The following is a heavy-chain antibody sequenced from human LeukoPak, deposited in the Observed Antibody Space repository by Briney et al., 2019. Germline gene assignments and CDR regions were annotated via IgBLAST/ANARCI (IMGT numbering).Heavy chain of an antibody. CDR1: GYTFTSYG. CDR2: ISAYHGNT. CDR3: ARGPLGYDFWSGYRGWFDP. Sequence: ASVKVSCKAPGYTFTSYGISWVRQAPGQGLEWMGWISAYHGNTNYAQKLQGRVTMTTDTSTSTAYMELRSLRSDDTAVYYCARGPLGYDFWSGYRGWFDPWGQGTLVTVSS. D-gene: IGHD3-3*01. J-gene: IGHJ5*02. V-gene: IGHV1-18*01.